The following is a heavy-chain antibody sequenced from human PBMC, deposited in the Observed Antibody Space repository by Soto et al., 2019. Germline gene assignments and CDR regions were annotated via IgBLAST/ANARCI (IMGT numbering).Heavy chain of an antibody. Sequence: PGGSLRLSCAASGFNFSDYAMHWVRQAPGKGLEWLAIISLEGSNKYSAKPVKDRFTISRDNSKKTLYLQMTSLTAEDSAMYFCARGSTDSYPGSRIFDFWGRGTLVTVSS. CDR1: GFNFSDYA. CDR2: ISLEGSNK. V-gene: IGHV3-30*03. CDR3: ARGSTDSYPGSRIFDF. J-gene: IGHJ4*02. D-gene: IGHD3-10*01.